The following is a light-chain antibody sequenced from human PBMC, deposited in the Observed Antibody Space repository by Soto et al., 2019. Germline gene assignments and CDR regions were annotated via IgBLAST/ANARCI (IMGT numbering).Light chain of an antibody. Sequence: DIQMTQSPSSLSASVGDRLTITCQASHDITSYLNWYQHKPGKAPKLLNYDASILEAGVPPRFSGSGCGTDFTLTISGLQPEDVATYYCQHCDYLPILGPGTTVDFK. CDR3: QHCDYLPI. CDR2: DAS. J-gene: IGKJ3*01. CDR1: HDITSY. V-gene: IGKV1-33*01.